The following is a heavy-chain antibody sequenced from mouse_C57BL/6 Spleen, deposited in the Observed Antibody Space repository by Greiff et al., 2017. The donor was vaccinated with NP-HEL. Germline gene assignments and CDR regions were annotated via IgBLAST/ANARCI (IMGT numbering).Heavy chain of an antibody. Sequence: EVKLMESGGGLVKPGGSLKLSCAASGFTFSDYGMHWVRQAPEKGLEWVAYISSGSSTIYYADTVKGRFTISRDNAKNTLFLQMTSLRSEDTAMYYCARHDFFAYWGQGTLVTVSA. CDR1: GFTFSDYG. D-gene: IGHD2-4*01. J-gene: IGHJ3*01. CDR3: ARHDFFAY. CDR2: ISSGSSTI. V-gene: IGHV5-17*01.